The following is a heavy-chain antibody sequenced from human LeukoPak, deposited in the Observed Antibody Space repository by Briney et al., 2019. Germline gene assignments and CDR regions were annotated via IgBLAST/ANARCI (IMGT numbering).Heavy chain of an antibody. CDR1: RLTFSTSG. D-gene: IGHD1-14*01. Sequence: SGGSLRRSCTASRLTFSTSGFNWVRQAQGKGLEWVASIGPTGSDRYHADSIKGRFTISRDNANNFLYLQMNSLRAEDTAVYYCATETNGRHYDYWGQGTLLTVSS. J-gene: IGHJ4*02. CDR2: IGPTGSDR. CDR3: ATETNGRHYDY. V-gene: IGHV3-21*06.